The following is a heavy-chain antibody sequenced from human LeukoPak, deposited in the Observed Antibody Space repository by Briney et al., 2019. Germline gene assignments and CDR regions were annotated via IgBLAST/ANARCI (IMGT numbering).Heavy chain of an antibody. CDR1: GFTFSSYG. J-gene: IGHJ4*02. D-gene: IGHD5-18*01. CDR2: IRYDGSNK. Sequence: GGSLRPSCAASGFTFSSYGMHWVRQAPGKGLEWVAFIRYDGSNKYYADSVKGRFTISRDNSKNTLYLQMNSLRAEDTAVYYCAKKGFHDSYGYDYWGQGTLVTVSS. V-gene: IGHV3-30*02. CDR3: AKKGFHDSYGYDY.